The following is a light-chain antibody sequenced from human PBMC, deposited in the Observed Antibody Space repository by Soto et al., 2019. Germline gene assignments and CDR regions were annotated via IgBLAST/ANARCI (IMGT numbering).Light chain of an antibody. V-gene: IGKV3-11*01. Sequence: VLTESPVSLSLSPWERSTLSFMAIDGVGRSLAWFQQRPGQAPRLLIYDASNRATGIPARFSGSGSGTDFTLTISRLEPEDFAVYYCLQRSDWRTFGRGTKVDIK. CDR1: DGVGRS. J-gene: IGKJ1*01. CDR3: LQRSDWRT. CDR2: DAS.